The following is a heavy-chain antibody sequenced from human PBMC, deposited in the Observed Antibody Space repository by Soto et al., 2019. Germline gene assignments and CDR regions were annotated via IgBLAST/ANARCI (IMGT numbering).Heavy chain of an antibody. D-gene: IGHD3-22*01. V-gene: IGHV1-18*04. J-gene: IGHJ4*02. CDR3: ARGHYYDSSGYLFFDY. CDR1: GYTFTSYG. Sequence: ASVKVSCKASGYTFTSYGISWVRQAPGQGLEWMGWISAYNGNTNYAQKLQGRVTMTTDTSTSTAYMELRSLRSDDTAVYYCARGHYYDSSGYLFFDYWGQGTLVPVSS. CDR2: ISAYNGNT.